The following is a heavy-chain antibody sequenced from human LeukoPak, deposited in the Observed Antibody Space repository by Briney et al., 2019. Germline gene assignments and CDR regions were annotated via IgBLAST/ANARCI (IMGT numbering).Heavy chain of an antibody. CDR2: ISSNGGST. J-gene: IGHJ1*01. D-gene: IGHD6-13*01. Sequence: GGSLRLSCAASGFTFSSYAMHWVRQAPGKGLEYVSAISSNGGSTYYANSVKGRFTISRDNSKNTLYLQMGSLRAEDMAVYYCARDIITPYSSSWTGGGYFQHWGQGTLVTVSS. V-gene: IGHV3-64*01. CDR1: GFTFSSYA. CDR3: ARDIITPYSSSWTGGGYFQH.